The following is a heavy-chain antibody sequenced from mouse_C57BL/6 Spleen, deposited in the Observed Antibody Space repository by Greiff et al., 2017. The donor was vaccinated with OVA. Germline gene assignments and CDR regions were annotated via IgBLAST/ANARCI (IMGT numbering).Heavy chain of an antibody. CDR1: GYTFTSYW. D-gene: IGHD1-1*01. CDR2: INPSNGGT. Sequence: QVQLQQPGTELVKPGASVKLSCKASGYTFTSYWMHWVKQRPGQGLEWIGNINPSNGGTNYNEKFKSKATLTVDKSSSTAYMQLSSLTSEESAVYYCARVGSSYGYFDVWGTGTTVTVSS. V-gene: IGHV1-53*01. CDR3: ARVGSSYGYFDV. J-gene: IGHJ1*03.